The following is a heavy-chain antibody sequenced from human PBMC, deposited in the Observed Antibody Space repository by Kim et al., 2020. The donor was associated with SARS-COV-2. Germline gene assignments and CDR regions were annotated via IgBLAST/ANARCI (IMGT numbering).Heavy chain of an antibody. J-gene: IGHJ4*02. D-gene: IGHD3-10*01. CDR3: AGGGGPRILWFGESSKEGGFDY. CDR1: GGSVSSGSYY. Sequence: SETLSLTCTVSGGSVSSGSYYWSWIRQPPGKGLEWIGYIYYSGSTNYNPSLKSRVTISVDTSKNQFSLKLSSVTAADTAVYYCAGGGGPRILWFGESSKEGGFDYWGQGTLVTVSS. V-gene: IGHV4-61*01. CDR2: IYYSGST.